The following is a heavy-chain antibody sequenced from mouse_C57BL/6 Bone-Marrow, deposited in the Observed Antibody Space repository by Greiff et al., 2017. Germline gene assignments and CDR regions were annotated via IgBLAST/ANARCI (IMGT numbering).Heavy chain of an antibody. CDR2: IDPKSGGT. J-gene: IGHJ2*01. Sequence: VQLQQPGAELVKPGASVKLSCQASGYTFTSSWMHWVKQRPGRGLEWIGRIDPKSGGTKYNEKFKSKATLTVDKPSSTAYMQLSSLTSEDSAVYYCARSYYSNFHYWGQGTTLTVSS. CDR1: GYTFTSSW. V-gene: IGHV1-72*01. CDR3: ARSYYSNFHY. D-gene: IGHD2-5*01.